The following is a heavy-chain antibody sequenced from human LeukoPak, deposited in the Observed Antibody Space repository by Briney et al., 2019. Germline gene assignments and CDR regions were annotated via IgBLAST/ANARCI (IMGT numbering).Heavy chain of an antibody. CDR3: ARDLPRGSYEGDY. Sequence: ASMKVSCKASGYTFTSYGISWVRQAPGQGLEWMGINNPSGGSTSYAQKFQGRVTMTRDTSTSTVYMELSSLRSEDTAVYYCARDLPRGSYEGDYWGQGTLVTVSS. CDR2: NNPSGGST. J-gene: IGHJ4*02. CDR1: GYTFTSYG. D-gene: IGHD1-26*01. V-gene: IGHV1-46*01.